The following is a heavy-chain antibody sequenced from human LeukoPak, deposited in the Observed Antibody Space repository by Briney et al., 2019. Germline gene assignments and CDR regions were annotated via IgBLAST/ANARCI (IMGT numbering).Heavy chain of an antibody. CDR1: GGSISSYY. CDR3: ARGGYYGSGNDFRFDP. CDR2: IYYSGST. Sequence: SETLSLTCTVSGGSISSYYWSWIRQPPGKGLEWIGYIYYSGSTNYKPSLKSRVTISVDTSENQFSLKLSSVTAADTAVYYCARGGYYGSGNDFRFDPWGQGTLVTVSS. J-gene: IGHJ5*02. D-gene: IGHD3-10*01. V-gene: IGHV4-59*01.